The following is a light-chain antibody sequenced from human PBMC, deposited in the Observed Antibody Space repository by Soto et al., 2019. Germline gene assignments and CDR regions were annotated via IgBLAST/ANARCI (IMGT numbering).Light chain of an antibody. CDR3: QQRTEWPPSIT. CDR1: QDIGDW. J-gene: IGKJ5*01. CDR2: AAS. V-gene: IGKV1-12*01. Sequence: DIPMTQSPSSVSASVGDRVSITCRASQDIGDWLAWYQQKPGKAPKLLVYAASSLQSGVPPRFSGSGSGTDFTLTISSLQPEDFAVYYCQQRTEWPPSITFGQGTRLEIK.